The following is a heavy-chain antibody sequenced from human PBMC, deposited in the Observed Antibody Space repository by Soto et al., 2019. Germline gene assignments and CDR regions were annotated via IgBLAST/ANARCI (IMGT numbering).Heavy chain of an antibody. CDR1: GFGFNYYA. V-gene: IGHV3-23*01. Sequence: PGGSLILSCAASGFGFNYYAMSWVRQAPGKGLEWVAVISGNGAFRYYAEFVKGRFTVSRDNSKNTLYLQMNSLRAEDTAVYYCARDKALYNWNDCGMDVWGQGTTVTVSS. J-gene: IGHJ6*02. CDR2: ISGNGAFR. CDR3: ARDKALYNWNDCGMDV. D-gene: IGHD1-20*01.